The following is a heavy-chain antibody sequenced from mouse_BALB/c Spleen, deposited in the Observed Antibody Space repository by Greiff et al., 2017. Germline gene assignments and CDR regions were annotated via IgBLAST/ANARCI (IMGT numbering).Heavy chain of an antibody. J-gene: IGHJ2*01. CDR2: INPSSGYT. V-gene: IGHV1-4*02. D-gene: IGHD1-2*01. CDR1: GYTFTSYT. Sequence: VQLQQSAAELARPGASVKMSCKASGYTFTSYTMHWVKQRPGQGLEWIGYINPSSGYTEYNQKFKDKTTLTADKSSSTAYMQLSSLTSEDSAVYYCARGVLRLQDDYWGQGTTLTVSS. CDR3: ARGVLRLQDDY.